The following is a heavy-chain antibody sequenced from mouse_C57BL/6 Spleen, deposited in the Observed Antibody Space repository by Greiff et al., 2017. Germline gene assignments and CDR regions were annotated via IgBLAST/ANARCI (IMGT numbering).Heavy chain of an antibody. CDR3: ARMVTTDYYAMDY. V-gene: IGHV5-4*01. D-gene: IGHD2-2*01. Sequence: EVQRVESGGGLVKPGGSLKLSCAASGFTFSSYAMSWVRQTPEKRLEWVATISDGGSYTYYPDNVKGRFTISRDNAKNNLYLQMSHLKSEDTAVYYCARMVTTDYYAMDYWGQGTSVTVSS. J-gene: IGHJ4*01. CDR1: GFTFSSYA. CDR2: ISDGGSYT.